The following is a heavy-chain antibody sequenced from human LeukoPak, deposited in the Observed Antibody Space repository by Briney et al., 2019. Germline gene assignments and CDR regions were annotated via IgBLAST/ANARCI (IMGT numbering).Heavy chain of an antibody. CDR1: GFTFSSYG. J-gene: IGHJ5*02. CDR3: AKPRPSYSSSWYDH. Sequence: GGSLRLSCAASGFTFSSYGMHWVRQAPGKGLEWVSAISGSGGSTYYADSVKGRFTISRDNSKNTLYLQMNSLRAEDTAVYYCAKPRPSYSSSWYDHWGQGTLVTVSS. V-gene: IGHV3-23*01. D-gene: IGHD6-13*01. CDR2: ISGSGGST.